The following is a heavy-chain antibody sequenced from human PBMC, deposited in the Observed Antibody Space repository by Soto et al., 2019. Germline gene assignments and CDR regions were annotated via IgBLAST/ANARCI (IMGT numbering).Heavy chain of an antibody. Sequence: SETLSLTCTVSGGSVSSGSYYWSWIRQPPGKGLEWIGYIYYSGSTNYNPSLKSRVTISVDTSKNQFSLKLSSVTAADAAVYYCARAQVLLWFGDGYNWFAPWGQGTLVTVSS. J-gene: IGHJ5*02. CDR2: IYYSGST. CDR3: ARAQVLLWFGDGYNWFAP. CDR1: GGSVSSGSYY. D-gene: IGHD3-10*01. V-gene: IGHV4-61*01.